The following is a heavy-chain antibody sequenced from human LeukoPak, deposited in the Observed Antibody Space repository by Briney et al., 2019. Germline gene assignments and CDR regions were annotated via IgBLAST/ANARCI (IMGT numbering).Heavy chain of an antibody. D-gene: IGHD3-3*01. CDR1: GYTFTSYD. V-gene: IGHV1-8*01. CDR3: ARGGSGYTIFGVVIGYYGMDV. Sequence: ASVKVSCKASGYTFTSYDINWVRQATGQGLEWMGWMNPNSGNTGYAQKFQGRVTMTRNTSISTAYMELSSLRFEDTAVYYCARGGSGYTIFGVVIGYYGMDVWGQGTTVTVSS. J-gene: IGHJ6*02. CDR2: MNPNSGNT.